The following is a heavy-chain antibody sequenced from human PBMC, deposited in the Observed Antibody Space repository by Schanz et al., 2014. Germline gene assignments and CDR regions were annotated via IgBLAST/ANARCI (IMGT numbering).Heavy chain of an antibody. Sequence: QVQLVQSGAEVKKPGASVKVSCEASGYTFTSYYIHWFRQAPGQGLEWMGLINPSVGNTNYAQKFRGRVTMTRDTSTSTVYMELSSLRSEDAAVYCCARGPSTGAFAIWGQGTMVTVSS. CDR1: GYTFTSYY. CDR2: INPSVGNT. V-gene: IGHV1-46*03. CDR3: ARGPSTGAFAI. J-gene: IGHJ3*02.